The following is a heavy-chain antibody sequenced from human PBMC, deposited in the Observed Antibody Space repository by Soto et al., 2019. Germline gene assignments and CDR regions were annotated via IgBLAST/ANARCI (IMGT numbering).Heavy chain of an antibody. CDR3: ARDNGNYGSGSFAH. J-gene: IGHJ4*02. D-gene: IGHD3-10*01. Sequence: EVQLLESGGGLVQPGGSLRLSCAASGFTFSSYALSWVRQAPGKGLEWVSALSGTGDSADYANSVKGRFTISRDDSKTTLYLVMSSLSVEDTAIYYCARDNGNYGSGSFAHWGQGTLVTVSS. V-gene: IGHV3-23*01. CDR1: GFTFSSYA. CDR2: LSGTGDSA.